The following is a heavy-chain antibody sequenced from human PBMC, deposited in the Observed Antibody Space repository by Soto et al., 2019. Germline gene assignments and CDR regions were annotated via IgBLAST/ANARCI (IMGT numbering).Heavy chain of an antibody. CDR3: ARAEVPTMVRGVIITRGDAFDI. D-gene: IGHD3-10*01. CDR2: IKQDGSEK. CDR1: GFTFSSYW. V-gene: IGHV3-7*01. Sequence: GGSLRLSCAASGFTFSSYWMSWVRQAPGKGLEWVANIKQDGSEKYYVDSVKGRFTISRDNAKNSLYLQMNSLRAEDTAVYYCARAEVPTMVRGVIITRGDAFDIWGQGTMVTVSS. J-gene: IGHJ3*02.